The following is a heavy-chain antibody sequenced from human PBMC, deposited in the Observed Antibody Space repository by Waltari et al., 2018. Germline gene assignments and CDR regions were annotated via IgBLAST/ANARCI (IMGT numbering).Heavy chain of an antibody. J-gene: IGHJ3*01. CDR3: AISQSGTYYDAIVV. CDR1: GGTFSSST. CDR2: IVPILGLT. Sequence: QVQLVQSGAEVKKPGSSVKVSCTAAGGTFSSSTVTWVRQAPGQGLDWMGRIVPILGLTYYAQSFQGRVTISADESTSTVYMELRSLTFEDSAVYYCAISQSGTYYDAIVVWGQGTKVT. V-gene: IGHV1-69*02. D-gene: IGHD1-26*01.